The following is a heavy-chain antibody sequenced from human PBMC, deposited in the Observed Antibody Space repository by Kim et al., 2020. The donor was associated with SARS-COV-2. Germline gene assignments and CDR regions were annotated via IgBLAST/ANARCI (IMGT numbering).Heavy chain of an antibody. V-gene: IGHV3-30*02. J-gene: IGHJ4*02. Sequence: GGSLRLSCAASGFSFIGYGMNWVRQAPGKGLEWVAFVRHDGLNVYYLESVKGRFTISRDNSKNTLYLQMNSLRSEDTAMYFCAREGSTRVNYFDSWGQGALVTVS. CDR2: VRHDGLNV. CDR1: GFSFIGYG. D-gene: IGHD3-10*01. CDR3: AREGSTRVNYFDS.